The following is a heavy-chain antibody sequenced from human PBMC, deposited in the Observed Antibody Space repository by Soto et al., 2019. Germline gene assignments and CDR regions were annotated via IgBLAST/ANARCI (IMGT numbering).Heavy chain of an antibody. CDR1: GCTFSSYA. CDR2: IITIFGTA. J-gene: IGHJ4*02. V-gene: IGHV1-69*01. CDR3: AARYYDYVWGSYRHVPYFDY. D-gene: IGHD3-16*02. Sequence: QVQLVQSGAEVKKPGSSVKVSCKASGCTFSSYAISCVRQAPGQGLEWMGGIITIFGTANYAQKFQGRVTITADESTSTAYMELSSLRSEDTAVYSCAARYYDYVWGSYRHVPYFDYWGQGTLVTVSS.